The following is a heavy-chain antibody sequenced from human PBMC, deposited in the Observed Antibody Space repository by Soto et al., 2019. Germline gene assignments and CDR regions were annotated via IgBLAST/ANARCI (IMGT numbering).Heavy chain of an antibody. J-gene: IGHJ1*01. D-gene: IGHD6-19*01. Sequence: SETLSLTCTVSGGSISSSSYYWGWIRQPPGKGLEWIGSIYYSGSTYYNPSLKSRVTISVDTSKNQFSLKLSSVTAADTAVYYCAHTGIAVADAEYFQHWGQGALVTVSS. CDR3: AHTGIAVADAEYFQH. CDR1: GGSISSSSYY. V-gene: IGHV4-39*01. CDR2: IYYSGST.